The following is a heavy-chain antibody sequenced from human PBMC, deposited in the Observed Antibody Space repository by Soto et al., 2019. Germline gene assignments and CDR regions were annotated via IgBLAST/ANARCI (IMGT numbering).Heavy chain of an antibody. CDR2: IYYSGST. CDR3: ARDVVRFLGFDP. Sequence: SETLSLTCTVSGGSISSGGYYWSWIRQHPGKGLEWIGYIYYSGSTYYNPSLKSRVTISVDTSKNQFSLKLSSVTAADTAVYYCARDVVRFLGFDPWGQGTQVTVSS. J-gene: IGHJ5*02. D-gene: IGHD3-3*01. V-gene: IGHV4-31*03. CDR1: GGSISSGGYY.